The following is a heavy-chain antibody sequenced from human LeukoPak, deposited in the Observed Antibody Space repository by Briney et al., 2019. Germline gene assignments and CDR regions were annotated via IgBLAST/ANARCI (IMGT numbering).Heavy chain of an antibody. Sequence: GGSLRLSCAASGFTFSSYWMSWVRQAPGKGLEWVANIKQDGSEKYYVDSVKGRFTISRDNAKNSLYLQMNSLRAEDTAVYYCAREAYDFWSGYFFPSVGYFDYWGQGTLATVSS. CDR1: GFTFSSYW. CDR2: IKQDGSEK. V-gene: IGHV3-7*01. J-gene: IGHJ4*02. CDR3: AREAYDFWSGYFFPSVGYFDY. D-gene: IGHD3-3*01.